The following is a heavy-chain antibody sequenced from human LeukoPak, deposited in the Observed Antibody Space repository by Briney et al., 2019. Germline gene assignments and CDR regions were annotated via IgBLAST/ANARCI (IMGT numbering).Heavy chain of an antibody. V-gene: IGHV4-59*08. CDR2: IYYSGST. D-gene: IGHD4-17*01. CDR3: ARHIGDYNLFDY. Sequence: SETLSLTCTVSGGSISSYYWSWIRQPPGKGPEWIGYIYYSGSTNYNPSLKSRVTISVDTSKNQFSLKLSSVTAADTAVYYCARHIGDYNLFDYWGQGTLVTVSS. J-gene: IGHJ4*02. CDR1: GGSISSYY.